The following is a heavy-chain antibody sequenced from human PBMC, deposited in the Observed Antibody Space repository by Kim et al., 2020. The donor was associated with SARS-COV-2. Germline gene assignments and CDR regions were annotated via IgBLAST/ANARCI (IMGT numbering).Heavy chain of an antibody. CDR2: ISWNSGSI. CDR1: GFTFDDYA. V-gene: IGHV3-9*01. D-gene: IGHD6-19*01. Sequence: GGSLRLSCAASGFTFDDYAMHWVRQAPGKGLEWVSGISWNSGSIGYADSVKGRFTISRDNAKNSLYLQMNSLRAEDTALYYCAKDIGAAGTRLGMGRYYFDYWGQGTLVTVSS. CDR3: AKDIGAAGTRLGMGRYYFDY. J-gene: IGHJ4*02.